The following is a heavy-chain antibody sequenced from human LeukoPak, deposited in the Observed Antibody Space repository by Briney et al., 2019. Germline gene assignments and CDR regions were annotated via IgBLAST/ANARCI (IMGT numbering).Heavy chain of an antibody. Sequence: SETLSLTCTVSGGSVSTSDCYWGWIRQTPGKGLEWIGDIFHNGKTNYNPSLKGRVTISIDTSNNQFSLRLPSVTAADTAVYYCARIDSWGQGTLVTVSS. V-gene: IGHV4-39*07. CDR1: GGSVSTSDCY. J-gene: IGHJ4*02. CDR3: ARIDS. CDR2: IFHNGKT.